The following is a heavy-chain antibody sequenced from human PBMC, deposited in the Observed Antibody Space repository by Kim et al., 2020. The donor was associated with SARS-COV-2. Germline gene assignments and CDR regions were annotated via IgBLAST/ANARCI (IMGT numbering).Heavy chain of an antibody. D-gene: IGHD6-6*01. CDR2: IKEDGSDK. V-gene: IGHV3-7*01. CDR1: GFTFSNYW. Sequence: GGSLRLSCVASGFTFSNYWMSWVRQAPGKGLEWVASIKEDGSDKYYVDSVKGQFTISRDNVKNSLYLQMNSLRAEDTAVYYCARDQLRFLDYWGQGTLVTVSS. J-gene: IGHJ4*02. CDR3: ARDQLRFLDY.